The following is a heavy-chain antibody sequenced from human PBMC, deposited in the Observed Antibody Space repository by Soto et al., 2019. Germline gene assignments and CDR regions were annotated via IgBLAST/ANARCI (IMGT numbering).Heavy chain of an antibody. V-gene: IGHV3-21*01. D-gene: IGHD6-13*01. J-gene: IGHJ4*02. Sequence: EVHLVESGGGLVKPGGSLRLSCAASGFTISSYSMSWVRQAPGKGLEWVSSISSSTNYIYYADSMKGRFTISRDDAKNSLYLQMNSLRAEDTAVYYCARDRAGQQSFYYFDYWGQGTLVIVSS. CDR1: GFTISSYS. CDR3: ARDRAGQQSFYYFDY. CDR2: ISSSTNYI.